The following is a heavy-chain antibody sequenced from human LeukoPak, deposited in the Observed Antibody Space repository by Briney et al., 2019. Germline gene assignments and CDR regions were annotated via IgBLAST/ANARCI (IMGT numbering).Heavy chain of an antibody. CDR1: GGSISSYY. CDR2: IYTSGST. CDR3: ARDSTLLWFGESNYYMDV. V-gene: IGHV4-4*07. D-gene: IGHD3-10*01. Sequence: SETLSLTCTVSGGSISSYYWSWIRQPAGKGLEWIGRIYTSGSTNYNPSLKSRVTMSVDTSKNQFSLELSSVTAADTAVYYCARDSTLLWFGESNYYMDVWGKGTTVTISS. J-gene: IGHJ6*03.